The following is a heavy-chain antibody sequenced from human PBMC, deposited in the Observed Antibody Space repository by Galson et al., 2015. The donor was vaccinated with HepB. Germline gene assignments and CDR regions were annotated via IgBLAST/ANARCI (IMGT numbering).Heavy chain of an antibody. V-gene: IGHV3-30*18. CDR3: AKARTFDYYYYYGMDV. CDR1: GFTFSSYG. CDR2: ISYDGSNK. D-gene: IGHD3-9*01. Sequence: SLRLSCAASGFTFSSYGMHWVRQAPGKGLEWVAVISYDGSNKYYADSVKGRFTISRDNSKNTLYLQMNSLRAEDTAVYYCAKARTFDYYYYYGMDVWGQGTTVTVSS. J-gene: IGHJ6*02.